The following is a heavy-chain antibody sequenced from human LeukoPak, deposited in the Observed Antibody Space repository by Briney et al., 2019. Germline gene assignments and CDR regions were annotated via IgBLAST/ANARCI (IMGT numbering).Heavy chain of an antibody. CDR1: GYTFTGYY. CDR2: INPNSGGT. V-gene: IGHV1-2*04. D-gene: IGHD2-15*01. J-gene: IGHJ4*02. Sequence: ASVKVSCKASGYTFTGYYMHWVRQAPGQGLEWMGWINPNSGGTNYAQKFQGWVTMTRDTSISTAYMELSRLRSDDTAVYYCAREYCSGGSRLYYFDYWGQGTLVTVSS. CDR3: AREYCSGGSRLYYFDY.